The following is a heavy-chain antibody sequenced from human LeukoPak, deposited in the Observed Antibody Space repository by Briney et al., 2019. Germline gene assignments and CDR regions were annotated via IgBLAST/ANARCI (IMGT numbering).Heavy chain of an antibody. Sequence: SETLSLTCTVSGGSISSSSYYWGWIRQPPGKGLEWIGGIYYSGSTYYNPSLKSRVTISVDTSKNQFSLKLSSVTAADTAVYYCARQGSRRAFDIWGQVTMVTVSS. V-gene: IGHV4-39*01. CDR1: GGSISSSSYY. CDR2: IYYSGST. D-gene: IGHD2-2*01. J-gene: IGHJ3*02. CDR3: ARQGSRRAFDI.